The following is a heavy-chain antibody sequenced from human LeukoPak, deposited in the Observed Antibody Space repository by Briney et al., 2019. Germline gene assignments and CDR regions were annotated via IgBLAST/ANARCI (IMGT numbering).Heavy chain of an antibody. D-gene: IGHD3-22*01. CDR2: IYHNGNT. Sequence: SETLSLTCNVSGGSIISDGYYWSWIRQSPGKGLEWIGYIYHNGNTYYHPSLKSRVSISLDKSSNQFSLQLTSVTAADTAMYYCARASSGDAFDIWGQGTMVTVSS. J-gene: IGHJ3*02. V-gene: IGHV4-30-2*06. CDR3: ARASSGDAFDI. CDR1: GGSIISDGYY.